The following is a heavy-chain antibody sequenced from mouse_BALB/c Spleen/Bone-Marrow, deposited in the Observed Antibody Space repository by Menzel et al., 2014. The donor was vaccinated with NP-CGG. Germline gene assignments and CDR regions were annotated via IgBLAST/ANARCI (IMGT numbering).Heavy chain of an antibody. CDR2: IDPANGNT. CDR3: ASYYYGSSLFAY. J-gene: IGHJ3*01. D-gene: IGHD1-1*01. Sequence: VHVKQSGAELVKPGASVKLSCTASGFNIKDTYMHWVKQRPEQGLEWIGRIDPANGNTKYDPKFQGKATITADTPSNTAYLQLSSLTSEDTAVYYCASYYYGSSLFAYWGQGTLVTVSA. V-gene: IGHV14-3*02. CDR1: GFNIKDTY.